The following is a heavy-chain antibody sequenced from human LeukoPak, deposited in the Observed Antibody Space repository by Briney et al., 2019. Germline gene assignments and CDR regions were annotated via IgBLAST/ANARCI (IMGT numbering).Heavy chain of an antibody. CDR3: ARDTGGYSGSYYPLY. V-gene: IGHV3-48*02. Sequence: PGGSLRLSCAASGFTFSSYSMNWVRQAPGKGLEWVSYISSSSSTIYYADSVKGRFTISRDNAKNSLYLQMNSLRDEETAVYYCARDTGGYSGSYYPLYWGQGTLVTVSS. CDR1: GFTFSSYS. J-gene: IGHJ4*02. CDR2: ISSSSSTI. D-gene: IGHD1-26*01.